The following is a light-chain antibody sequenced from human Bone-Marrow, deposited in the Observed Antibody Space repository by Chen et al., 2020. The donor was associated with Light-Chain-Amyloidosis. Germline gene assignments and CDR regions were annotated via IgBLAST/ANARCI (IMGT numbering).Light chain of an antibody. J-gene: IGLJ3*02. CDR1: NIGSTS. CDR2: DDS. Sequence: SYVLTQPSSVSVAPGQTATIACGGNNIGSTSVHWYQQTPGQAPLLVVYDDSDRPSGIPGRWSGSNSGNTATLTISRVEAGDESDYYCHVWDRSSDRPVFGGGTKLTVL. CDR3: HVWDRSSDRPV. V-gene: IGLV3-21*02.